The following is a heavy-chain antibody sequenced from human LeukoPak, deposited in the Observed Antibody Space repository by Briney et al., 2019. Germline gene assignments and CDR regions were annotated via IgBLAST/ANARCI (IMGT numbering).Heavy chain of an antibody. D-gene: IGHD2-2*01. CDR3: ATEYCSSTSCVPNYYYYYMDV. V-gene: IGHV1-69*05. CDR2: IIPIFGTA. CDR1: GGTFSSYA. Sequence: SVKVSCKASGGTFSSYAISWVRQAPGQGLEWMGGIIPIFGTANYAQKFQGGVTITTDESTSTAYMELSSLRSEDTAVYYCATEYCSSTSCVPNYYYYYMDVWGKGTTVTVSS. J-gene: IGHJ6*03.